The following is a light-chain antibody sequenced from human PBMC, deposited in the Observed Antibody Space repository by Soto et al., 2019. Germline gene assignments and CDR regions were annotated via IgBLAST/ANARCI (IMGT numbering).Light chain of an antibody. Sequence: EIVLTQSPGTRSFSPSERATLSCSASQRVSSNYLAWYQLKRGQAPRLLIYGASSRATGIPPRFSGSGSGTDFTLTISRLEPEDFAVYYCQQYDASPRPFGQGTKVEI. CDR1: QRVSSNY. CDR3: QQYDASPRP. CDR2: GAS. V-gene: IGKV3-20*01. J-gene: IGKJ1*01.